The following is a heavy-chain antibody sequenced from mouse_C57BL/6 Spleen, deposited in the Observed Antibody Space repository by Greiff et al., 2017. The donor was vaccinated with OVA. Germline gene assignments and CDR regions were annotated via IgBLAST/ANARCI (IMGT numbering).Heavy chain of an antibody. CDR1: GFSLTSYG. CDR2: IWSGGST. V-gene: IGHV2-2*01. CDR3: ARNSPYYDYDGYYFDY. J-gene: IGHJ2*01. D-gene: IGHD2-4*01. Sequence: QVQLKQSGPGLVQPSQSLSITCTVSGFSLTSYGVHWVRQSPGKGLEWLGVIWSGGSTDYNAAFISRLSISKDNSKSQVFFKMNSLQADDTAIYYCARNSPYYDYDGYYFDYWGQGTTLTVSS.